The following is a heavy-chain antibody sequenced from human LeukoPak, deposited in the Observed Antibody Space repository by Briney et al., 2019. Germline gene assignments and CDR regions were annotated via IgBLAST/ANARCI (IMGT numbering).Heavy chain of an antibody. D-gene: IGHD1-14*01. V-gene: IGHV4-59*01. Sequence: PSETLSLTCTVSSGSISSYYWSWIRQPPGKGLEWIGYIHYSGSTNYNPSLKSRVTISVDTSKNQFSLKLSSVTAADTAVYYCARRNTGPADVWGQGTTVIVSS. CDR2: IHYSGST. CDR1: SGSISSYY. CDR3: ARRNTGPADV. J-gene: IGHJ6*02.